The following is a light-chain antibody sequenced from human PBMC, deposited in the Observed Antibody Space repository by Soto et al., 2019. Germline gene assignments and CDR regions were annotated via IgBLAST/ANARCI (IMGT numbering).Light chain of an antibody. CDR2: YDS. Sequence: SYELTQPPSVSVAPGKTARITCGGNNIGSKSVHWDQQKPGQAPVLVIYYDSDRPSGIPERFAGSNSGNTATLTIRRVEAGDEADYYCQVWDSSSDHYVFGTGTKLTVL. CDR1: NIGSKS. J-gene: IGLJ1*01. V-gene: IGLV3-21*04. CDR3: QVWDSSSDHYV.